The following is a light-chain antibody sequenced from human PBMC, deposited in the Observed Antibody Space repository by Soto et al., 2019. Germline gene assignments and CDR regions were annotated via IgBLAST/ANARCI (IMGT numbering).Light chain of an antibody. CDR3: QQYNNYPRT. J-gene: IGKJ1*01. CDR1: ESIRTW. Sequence: DIQMTQSPSTLSASIGDRVTITCRASESIRTWLAWYQHKPGKAPKFLIYDASSLESGVPSRFIGSGSGTEFTLTISNLQPDDFATYFCQQYNNYPRTFGQGTKVEIK. CDR2: DAS. V-gene: IGKV1-5*01.